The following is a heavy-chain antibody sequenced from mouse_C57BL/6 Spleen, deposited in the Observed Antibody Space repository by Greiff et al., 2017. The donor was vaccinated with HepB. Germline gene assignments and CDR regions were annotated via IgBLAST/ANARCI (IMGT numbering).Heavy chain of an antibody. Sequence: QVQLKESGAELVKPGASVKISCKASGYAFSSYWMNWVKQRPGKGLEWIGQIYPGDGDTNYNGKFKGKATLTADKSSSTAYMQLSSLTSEDSAVYFCARSGYSQSFYYFDYWGQGTTLTVSS. V-gene: IGHV1-80*01. J-gene: IGHJ2*01. D-gene: IGHD2-12*01. CDR2: IYPGDGDT. CDR3: ARSGYSQSFYYFDY. CDR1: GYAFSSYW.